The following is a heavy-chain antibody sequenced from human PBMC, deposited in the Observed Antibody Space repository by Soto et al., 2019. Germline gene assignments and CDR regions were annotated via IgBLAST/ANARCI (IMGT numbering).Heavy chain of an antibody. Sequence: APVKVSSKVPGYTLTKFPLQSPRQAPGQGLEWMGMIDPSGGVTKDAQRFQGRVTMTRDTSISSVYMELSRLRSDDTAVYYCAIMTTVTGAFDICGQGTMVTVSS. J-gene: IGHJ3*02. CDR2: IDPSGGVT. V-gene: IGHV1-2*02. CDR1: GYTLTKFP. CDR3: AIMTTVTGAFDI. D-gene: IGHD4-4*01.